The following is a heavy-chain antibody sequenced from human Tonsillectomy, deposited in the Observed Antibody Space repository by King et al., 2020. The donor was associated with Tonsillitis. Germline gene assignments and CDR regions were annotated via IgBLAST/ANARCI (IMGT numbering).Heavy chain of an antibody. CDR1: GGSFSVYY. D-gene: IGHD3-10*01. J-gene: IGHJ4*02. V-gene: IGHV4-34*01. CDR2: INHSGST. CDR3: AREGYGSGRVTFDY. Sequence: VQLQQWGAGLLKPSETLSLTCAVYGGSFSVYYWSWIRQPPGKGLEWIGEINHSGSTNYNPSLKSRVTISVDTSKNQFPLKLSSVTAADTAVYYCAREGYGSGRVTFDYWGQGTLVTVSS.